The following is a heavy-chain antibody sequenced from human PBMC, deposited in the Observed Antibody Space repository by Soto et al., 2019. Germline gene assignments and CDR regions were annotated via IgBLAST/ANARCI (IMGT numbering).Heavy chain of an antibody. CDR1: GGSISSYY. CDR3: ERDTDWGSRLGGMDV. CDR2: IYYSGST. J-gene: IGHJ6*02. Sequence: PSETLSLTCTVSGGSISSYYWSWIRQPPGKGLEWIGYIYYSGSTNYNPSLKSRVTISVDTSKNQFSLKLSSVTAADTAVYYCERDTDWGSRLGGMDVWGQGTKVTVSS. V-gene: IGHV4-59*01. D-gene: IGHD7-27*01.